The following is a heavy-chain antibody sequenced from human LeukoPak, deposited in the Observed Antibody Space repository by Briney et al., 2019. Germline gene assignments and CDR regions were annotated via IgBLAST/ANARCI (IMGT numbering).Heavy chain of an antibody. Sequence: PPGTLSLTCAVYGGSFSGYYWSWIRQPPGKGLEWIGEINHSGRTNYNPSLKTRVTISVDTSKNQFSLKVSSVTAADTAVYCCARGRDIVVVRVWFDPWGQGTLVTVSS. J-gene: IGHJ5*02. CDR3: ARGRDIVVVRVWFDP. CDR1: GGSFSGYY. D-gene: IGHD2-2*01. V-gene: IGHV4-34*01. CDR2: INHSGRT.